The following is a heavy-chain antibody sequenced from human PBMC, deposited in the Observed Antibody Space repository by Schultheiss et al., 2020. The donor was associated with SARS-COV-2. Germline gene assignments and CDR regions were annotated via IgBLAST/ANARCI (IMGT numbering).Heavy chain of an antibody. J-gene: IGHJ6*02. Sequence: GGSLRLSCAASGFTFSSYAMSWVRQAPGKGLEWVAVISYDGSNKYYADSVKGRFTISRDNSKNTLYLQMNSLRAEDTAVYYCARDNVEPYYYGMDVWGQGTTVTVSS. CDR1: GFTFSSYA. V-gene: IGHV3-30-3*01. CDR2: ISYDGSNK. CDR3: ARDNVEPYYYGMDV.